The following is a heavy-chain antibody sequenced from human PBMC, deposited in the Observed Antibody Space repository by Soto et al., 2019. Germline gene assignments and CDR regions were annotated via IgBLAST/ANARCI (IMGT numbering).Heavy chain of an antibody. D-gene: IGHD6-13*01. CDR1: GDSVSSNSAA. J-gene: IGHJ4*02. V-gene: IGHV6-1*01. Sequence: SQTLSLTCAISGDSVSSNSAAWNWIRQSPSRGLEWLGRTYYRSKWYNDYAVSVKSRITINPDTSKNQFSLQLNSVTPEDTAVYYCAREEQLVRGVEHRFDYWGQGTLVTVSS. CDR2: TYYRSKWYN. CDR3: AREEQLVRGVEHRFDY.